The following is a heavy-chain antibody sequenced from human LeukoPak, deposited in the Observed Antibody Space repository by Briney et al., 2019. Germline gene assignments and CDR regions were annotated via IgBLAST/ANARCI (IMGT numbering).Heavy chain of an antibody. V-gene: IGHV3-30*02. J-gene: IGHJ3*02. CDR2: IRFDGSYK. CDR3: AKDNSGWGTDAFDI. D-gene: IGHD6-19*01. Sequence: PGGSLRLSCAASGFTFSSYGMHWVRQAPGKGLEWVTFIRFDGSYKYSADSVKGRFTISRDNSKNTLYLQMNSLRAEDTAVYYCAKDNSGWGTDAFDIWGQGTMVTVSS. CDR1: GFTFSSYG.